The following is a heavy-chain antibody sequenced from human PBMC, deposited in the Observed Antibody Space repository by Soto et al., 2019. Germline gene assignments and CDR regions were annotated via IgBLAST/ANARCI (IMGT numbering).Heavy chain of an antibody. Sequence: PSETLSLTRTVSGGSISRYYWSWIRQPPGKGLEWIGYMYNTGSTVYNPPFKSRVTISVDTSKNQFSLKLNSVTAADTAVYYCARDLWGYCGTDCYPLDVWGQGTTVTVSS. V-gene: IGHV4-59*01. CDR3: ARDLWGYCGTDCYPLDV. J-gene: IGHJ6*02. CDR1: GGSISRYY. CDR2: MYNTGST. D-gene: IGHD2-21*02.